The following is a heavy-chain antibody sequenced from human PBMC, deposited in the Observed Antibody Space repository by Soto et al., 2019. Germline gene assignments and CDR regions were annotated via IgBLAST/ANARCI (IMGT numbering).Heavy chain of an antibody. V-gene: IGHV3-21*01. J-gene: IGHJ3*01. Sequence: GGSLRLSCAGSGFIFSIYSLNWVRHAPGKGLEWVSSISGSSSYILYPDSVKGRFTISRHNAKSSLFLQMNSLRDEDTAVYYCARGQWLDETDVFDLWGQGTMVTVSS. CDR1: GFIFSIYS. CDR2: ISGSSSYI. CDR3: ARGQWLDETDVFDL. D-gene: IGHD6-19*01.